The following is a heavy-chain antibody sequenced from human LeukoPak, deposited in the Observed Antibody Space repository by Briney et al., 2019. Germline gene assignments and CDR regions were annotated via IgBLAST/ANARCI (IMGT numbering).Heavy chain of an antibody. CDR1: GYTLTELS. V-gene: IGHV1-24*01. Sequence: ASVKVSCKVSGYTLTELSMHWVRQAPGKGLEWMGGFDPEDGETIYAQKFQSRVTMTEDTSTDTAYMELSSLRSEDTAVYYCATMIAVASPFDYWGQGTLVTVSS. J-gene: IGHJ4*02. CDR3: ATMIAVASPFDY. D-gene: IGHD6-19*01. CDR2: FDPEDGET.